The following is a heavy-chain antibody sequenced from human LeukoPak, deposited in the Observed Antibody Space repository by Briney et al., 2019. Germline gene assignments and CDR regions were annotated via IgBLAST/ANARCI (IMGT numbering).Heavy chain of an antibody. Sequence: PSETLSLTCTVSGGSISSSSHYWGWIRQPPGKGLEWIGSIYYSGSTYYNPSLKSRVTISVDTSKNQFSLKLSSVTAADTAVYYCARLWFGEFRNWFDPWGQGTLVTVSS. CDR2: IYYSGST. V-gene: IGHV4-39*01. CDR1: GGSISSSSHY. CDR3: ARLWFGEFRNWFDP. D-gene: IGHD3-10*01. J-gene: IGHJ5*02.